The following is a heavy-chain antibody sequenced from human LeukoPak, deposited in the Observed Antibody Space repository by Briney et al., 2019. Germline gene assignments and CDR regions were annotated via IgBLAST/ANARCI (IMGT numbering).Heavy chain of an antibody. V-gene: IGHV3-21*01. CDR3: ARQSTVPYCSGGSCYYTLGYFDL. D-gene: IGHD2-15*01. CDR2: ISSSSSYI. CDR1: GFTFSSYS. J-gene: IGHJ2*01. Sequence: GGSLRLSCAASGFTFSSYSTNWVRQAPGKGLEWVSSISSSSSYIYYADSVKGRFTISRDNAKNSLYLQMNSLRAEDTAVYYCARQSTVPYCSGGSCYYTLGYFDLWGRGTLVTVSS.